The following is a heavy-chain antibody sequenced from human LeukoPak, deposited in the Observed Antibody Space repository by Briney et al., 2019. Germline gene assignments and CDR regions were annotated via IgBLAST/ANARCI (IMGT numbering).Heavy chain of an antibody. V-gene: IGHV3-23*01. CDR3: AKGLTIFGNNWFDP. CDR2: ISGSGGST. D-gene: IGHD3-3*01. Sequence: GSLRLSCAASGFPFSSYAMSWVRQAPGKGLEWVSAISGSGGSTYYADSVKGRFTISRDNSKNTLYLQMNSLRAEDTAVYYCAKGLTIFGNNWFDPWGQGTLVTVSS. J-gene: IGHJ5*02. CDR1: GFPFSSYA.